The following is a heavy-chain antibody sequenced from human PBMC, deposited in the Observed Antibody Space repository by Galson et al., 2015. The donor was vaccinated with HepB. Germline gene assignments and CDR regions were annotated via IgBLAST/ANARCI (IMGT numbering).Heavy chain of an antibody. CDR1: GFTFDDYA. D-gene: IGHD1-26*01. CDR3: AKDGGGGSGSYDGDAFDI. V-gene: IGHV3-9*01. Sequence: SLRLSCAASGFTFDDYAMHWVRQAPGKGLEWVSGISWNSGSIGYADSVKGRFTISRDNAKNSLYLQMNSLRAEDTALYYCAKDGGGGSGSYDGDAFDIWGQGTMVTVSS. CDR2: ISWNSGSI. J-gene: IGHJ3*02.